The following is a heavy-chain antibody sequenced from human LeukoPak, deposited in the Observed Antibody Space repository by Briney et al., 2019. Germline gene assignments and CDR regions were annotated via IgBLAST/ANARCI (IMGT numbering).Heavy chain of an antibody. CDR1: GFTFSSYA. Sequence: PGGSLRLSCAASGFTFSSYAMHWVRQAPGKGLEWVAVVSYDGSNQYYPDSVKGRFTISRDNSKKTLYLQLNSLRADDTAVYYCAKTYCTSASCYYYYYYMDVWGKGTTVTVSS. V-gene: IGHV3-30-3*02. D-gene: IGHD2-2*01. CDR2: VSYDGSNQ. CDR3: AKTYCTSASCYYYYYYMDV. J-gene: IGHJ6*03.